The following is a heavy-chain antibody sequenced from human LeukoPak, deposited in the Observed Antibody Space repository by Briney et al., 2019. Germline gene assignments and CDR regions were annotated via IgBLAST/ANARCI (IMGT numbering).Heavy chain of an antibody. V-gene: IGHV1-18*04. CDR1: GYTFTGYY. Sequence: ASVKVSCKASGYTFTGYYMHWVRQAPGQGLEWMGWISAYNGNTNYAQKLQGRVTMTTDTSTSTAYMELRSLRSDDTAVYYCARDHLADAFDIWGQGTMVTVSS. J-gene: IGHJ3*02. CDR2: ISAYNGNT. CDR3: ARDHLADAFDI.